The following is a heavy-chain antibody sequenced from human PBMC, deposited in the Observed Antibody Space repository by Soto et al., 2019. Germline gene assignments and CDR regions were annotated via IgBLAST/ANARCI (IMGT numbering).Heavy chain of an antibody. CDR3: ARGVGDLGDY. CDR1: GYTFTSLH. CDR2: VNPNNGDT. V-gene: IGHV1-8*01. D-gene: IGHD3-10*01. Sequence: QVQLVQSGAEVKKPGASVKVSCKASGYTFTSLHMNWVRQATGQGLEWMGWVNPNNGDTGYAQKYXGXAXTXXNTSISTFYMELSSLPSDDTAVYYCARGVGDLGDYWGQGTLVTVSS. J-gene: IGHJ4*02.